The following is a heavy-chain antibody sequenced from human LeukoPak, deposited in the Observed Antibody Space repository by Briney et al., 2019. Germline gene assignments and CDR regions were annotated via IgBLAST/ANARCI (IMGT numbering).Heavy chain of an antibody. V-gene: IGHV4-30-2*01. CDR3: ARVGVGGYVNFDY. J-gene: IGHJ4*02. D-gene: IGHD5-12*01. CDR1: GGSISSGGYY. Sequence: SETLSLTCTVSGGSISSGGYYWSWIRQPPGKGLEWIGYIYHSGSTYYNPPLKSRVTISVDRSKNQFSLKLSSVTAADTAVYYCARVGVGGYVNFDYWGQGTLVTVSS. CDR2: IYHSGST.